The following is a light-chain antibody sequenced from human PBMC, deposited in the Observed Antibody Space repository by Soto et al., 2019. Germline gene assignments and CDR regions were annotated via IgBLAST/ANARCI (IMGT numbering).Light chain of an antibody. CDR3: AAWDDSLSVHVV. CDR2: RNN. CDR1: SSNIGSNY. J-gene: IGLJ2*01. V-gene: IGLV1-47*01. Sequence: QAVVTQPPSASGTPGQRVTISCSGSSSNIGSNYVYWYQQLPGTAPKLAIYRNNQRPSGVPDRFSGSKSGTSASLAISGFRSEDEADYYCAAWDDSLSVHVVFGGGTKLTVL.